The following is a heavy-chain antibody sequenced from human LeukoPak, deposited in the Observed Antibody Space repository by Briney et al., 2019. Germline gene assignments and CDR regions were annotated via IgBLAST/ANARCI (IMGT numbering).Heavy chain of an antibody. D-gene: IGHD3-3*01. Sequence: PGGSLRLSCAASGFTFSSYSMNWVRQAPGKGLEWVSYISSSSSTIYYADSVKGRFTISRDNAKNSLYLQMNSLRAEDTAVYYCAKEWDYDFPTPDYWGQGTLVTVSS. J-gene: IGHJ4*02. CDR1: GFTFSSYS. V-gene: IGHV3-48*01. CDR3: AKEWDYDFPTPDY. CDR2: ISSSSSTI.